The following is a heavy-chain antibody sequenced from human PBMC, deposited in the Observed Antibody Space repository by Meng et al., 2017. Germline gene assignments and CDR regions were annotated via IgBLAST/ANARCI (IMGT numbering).Heavy chain of an antibody. V-gene: IGHV3-30*01. CDR1: GFTFSSYA. CDR2: ISYDGSNK. J-gene: IGHJ5*02. Sequence: GESLKISCAASGFTFSSYAMHWVRQAPGKGLEWVAVISYDGSNKYYADSVKGRFTISRDNSKNTLYLQMNSLRAEDTAVYYCARVEMGGAAGTWFDPWGQGTLVTVSS. CDR3: ARVEMGGAAGTWFDP. D-gene: IGHD6-13*01.